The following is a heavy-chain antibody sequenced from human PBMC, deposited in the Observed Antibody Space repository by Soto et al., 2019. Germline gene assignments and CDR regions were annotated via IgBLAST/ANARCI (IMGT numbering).Heavy chain of an antibody. CDR3: AKDTAARPADWFDP. V-gene: IGHV3-23*01. CDR1: GFTFSSYA. D-gene: IGHD6-6*01. CDR2: ISGSGGST. J-gene: IGHJ5*02. Sequence: GGSLRLSCAASGFTFSSYAMSWVRQAPGKGLEWVSAISGSGGSTYYADSVKGRFTISRDNSKNTLNLIMKSLRAEDQAVYYCAKDTAARPADWFDPWGQGTLVT.